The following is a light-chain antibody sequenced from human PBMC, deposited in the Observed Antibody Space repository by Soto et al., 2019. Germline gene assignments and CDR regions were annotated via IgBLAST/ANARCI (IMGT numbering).Light chain of an antibody. CDR3: QQYGDFNSPRYS. CDR1: QSVSTNY. J-gene: IGKJ2*03. V-gene: IGKV3-20*01. CDR2: RTS. Sequence: EIVLTQSPGTLSLTQGDRVTLSCRASQSVSTNYFSWYQQKPGQAPRLLIYRTSRRAVGIPDRFSGSGSGTDFTLTISRLEPEDFAMYYCQQYGDFNSPRYSFGQGTRLEI.